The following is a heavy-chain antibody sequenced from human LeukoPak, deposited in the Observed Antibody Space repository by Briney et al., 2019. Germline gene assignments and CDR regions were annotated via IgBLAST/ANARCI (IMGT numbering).Heavy chain of an antibody. CDR2: IYYSGRT. D-gene: IGHD6-25*01. CDR1: GGSVSSGSYY. V-gene: IGHV4-61*01. CDR3: ARGGRSGIDI. J-gene: IGHJ3*02. Sequence: PSETLSLTCTVSGGSVSSGSYYWSWIRQPPGKGLEWIGYIYYSGRTNYNPSLKSRVTISVDTSKSQFSLILSSVTAADTAVYYCARGGRSGIDIWGQGTMVTVSS.